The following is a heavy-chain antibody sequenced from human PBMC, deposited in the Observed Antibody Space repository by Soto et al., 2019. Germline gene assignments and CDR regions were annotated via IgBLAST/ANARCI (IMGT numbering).Heavy chain of an antibody. D-gene: IGHD3-9*01. CDR1: GGSISSYY. Sequence: SETLSLTCTVSGGSISSYYWSWIRQPPGKGLEWIGYIYYSGSTNYNPSLKSRVTISVDTSKNQFSLKLSSVTAADTAVYYCARGGDILTGYPADAFDIWGQGTMVTVSS. V-gene: IGHV4-59*08. CDR2: IYYSGST. CDR3: ARGGDILTGYPADAFDI. J-gene: IGHJ3*02.